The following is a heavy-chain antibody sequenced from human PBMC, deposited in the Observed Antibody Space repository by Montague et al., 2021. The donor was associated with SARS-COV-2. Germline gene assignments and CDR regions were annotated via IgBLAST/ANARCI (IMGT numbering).Heavy chain of an antibody. J-gene: IGHJ4*02. CDR1: DGSFSDYS. V-gene: IGHV4-34*01. CDR3: ARGRQHINMVVVVVTGGEYYFDF. CDR2: INHRGST. Sequence: SETLSLTCAVYDGSFSDYSWTWIRQPPGKGLEWIEEINHRGSTNXNPSLKSRVTISVDTSKNQFSLKMTSVTAADTAVYYCARGRQHINMVVVVVTGGEYYFDFWGQGTLVAVSS. D-gene: IGHD3-22*01.